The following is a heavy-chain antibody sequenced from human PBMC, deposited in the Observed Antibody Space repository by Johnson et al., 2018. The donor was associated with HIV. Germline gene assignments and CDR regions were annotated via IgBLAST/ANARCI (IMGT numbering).Heavy chain of an antibody. V-gene: IGHV3-13*01. CDR3: ARAIGDGYPGMKAFDI. CDR1: GFTFSSYA. J-gene: IGHJ3*02. CDR2: IGTAGDT. Sequence: VQLVESGGGVVRPGGSLRLSCAASGFTFSSYAMSWVRQAPGKGLEWVSAIGTAGDTYYPGSVKGRFTISRENAKNSLYLQMNSLRAGDTAVYYCARAIGDGYPGMKAFDIWGQGTMVTVSS. D-gene: IGHD5-24*01.